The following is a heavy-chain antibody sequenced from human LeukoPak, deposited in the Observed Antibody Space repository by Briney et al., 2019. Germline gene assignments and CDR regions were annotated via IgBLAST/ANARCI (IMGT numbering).Heavy chain of an antibody. Sequence: QSGGSLGLSCAASGFAFSSYDMSWVRQSPGKGLEWVSAISGSGGSTYYADSVKGRFTISTDNSKNTLYLQMDSLRAEDTAVYYCAKAETTSGYFWGQGTLVTVSS. CDR3: AKAETTSGYF. CDR2: ISGSGGST. CDR1: GFAFSSYD. J-gene: IGHJ4*02. D-gene: IGHD1-7*01. V-gene: IGHV3-23*01.